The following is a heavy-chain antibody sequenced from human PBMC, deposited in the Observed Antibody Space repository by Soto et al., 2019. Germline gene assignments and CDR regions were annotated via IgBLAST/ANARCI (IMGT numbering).Heavy chain of an antibody. CDR2: IVVGSSNT. Sequence: SANVSCKASGFTFTSSAMQWVLQAHGQRREWIGWIVVGSSNTNDAQKFQERVIITRDMSTSTAYMELSSLRSEDTAVYYCAADNPPPWGQGTMVTVSS. J-gene: IGHJ3*01. CDR3: AADNPPP. CDR1: GFTFTSSA. V-gene: IGHV1-58*02.